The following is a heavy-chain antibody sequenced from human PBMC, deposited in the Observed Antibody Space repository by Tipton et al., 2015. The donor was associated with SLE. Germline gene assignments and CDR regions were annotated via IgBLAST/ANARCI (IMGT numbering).Heavy chain of an antibody. J-gene: IGHJ4*02. V-gene: IGHV4-39*07. CDR1: HGSINSNTYY. CDR3: ARVWMYSNYDFDS. Sequence: TLSLTCSVSHGSINSNTYYWAWIRQPPGKGLEWIGEINHSGSTNYNPSLKSRVTISVDTSKNQFSLKLSSVTAADTAVYYCARVWMYSNYDFDSWGQGTLVTVSS. CDR2: INHSGST. D-gene: IGHD4-11*01.